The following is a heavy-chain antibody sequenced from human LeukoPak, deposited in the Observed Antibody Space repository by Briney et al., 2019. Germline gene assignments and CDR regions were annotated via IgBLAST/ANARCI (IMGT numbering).Heavy chain of an antibody. V-gene: IGHV3-7*01. J-gene: IGHJ4*02. Sequence: PGGSLRLSCTVSGFTFSSYWMSWVRQAPGKGLEWVANIKEDGSEKYYVDSVKGRFTISRDKAKTTLYLQMNSLRAEDTAVYFCARDPSGSGGTYSDYWGEGTLVTVS. D-gene: IGHD5-12*01. CDR2: IKEDGSEK. CDR1: GFTFSSYW. CDR3: ARDPSGSGGTYSDY.